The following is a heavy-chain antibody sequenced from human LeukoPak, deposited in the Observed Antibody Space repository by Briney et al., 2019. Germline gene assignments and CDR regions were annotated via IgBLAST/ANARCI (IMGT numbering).Heavy chain of an antibody. J-gene: IGHJ4*02. CDR3: ARRYSYGTGYFDY. V-gene: IGHV3-33*01. CDR1: GFTFSSYG. D-gene: IGHD5-18*01. Sequence: PGGSLRLSCAASGFTFSSYGMHWVRQAPGKGREWVAVIWYDGSNKYYADSVKGRFTISRDNSKNTLYLQMNSLRAEDTAVYYCARRYSYGTGYFDYWGQGTLVTVSS. CDR2: IWYDGSNK.